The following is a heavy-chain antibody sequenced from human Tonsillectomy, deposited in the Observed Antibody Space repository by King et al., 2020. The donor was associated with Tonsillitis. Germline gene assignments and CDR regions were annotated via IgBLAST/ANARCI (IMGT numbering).Heavy chain of an antibody. CDR3: ARPGGNINTMTNLYGAFDI. V-gene: IGHV4-34*01. D-gene: IGHD3-22*01. CDR1: GGSFSGYY. J-gene: IGHJ3*02. Sequence: VQLQQWGAGLLKPSETLSLTCAVYGGSFSGYYWSWIRQPPGKGLEWIGEINHSGSTNYNPSLKSRVTISVDTSKNQFSLKLSSVTAADTAVYYCARPGGNINTMTNLYGAFDIWGQGTMVTVSS. CDR2: INHSGST.